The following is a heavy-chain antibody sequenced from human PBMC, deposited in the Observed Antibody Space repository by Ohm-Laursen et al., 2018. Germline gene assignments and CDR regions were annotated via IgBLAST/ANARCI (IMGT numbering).Heavy chain of an antibody. Sequence: SLRLSCSASGFTMRNYWMSWVRQAPGKGLEWVANIKPDASEEHYVDSVKGRFTISKDNANNSVYLQMNSLRAEDTAVYYCARDFAYWGQGTLVTVSS. CDR3: ARDFAY. CDR2: IKPDASEE. J-gene: IGHJ4*02. V-gene: IGHV3-7*01. CDR1: GFTMRNYW.